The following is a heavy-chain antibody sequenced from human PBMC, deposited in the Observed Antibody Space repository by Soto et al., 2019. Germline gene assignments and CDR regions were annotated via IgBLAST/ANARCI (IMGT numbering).Heavy chain of an antibody. V-gene: IGHV5-51*01. CDR2: IFPGDSDT. CDR3: ARGHSRINYSGAWYDY. CDR1: GYSFTSYW. J-gene: IGHJ4*02. D-gene: IGHD6-19*01. Sequence: PGESLKISCNGSGYSFTSYWIAWVRQMPGKGLEWMGIIFPGDSDTRYSPSFQGQVTISLDKSISTAYLQWSSLKASDTAIYFCARGHSRINYSGAWYDYWGQGTLVTVYS.